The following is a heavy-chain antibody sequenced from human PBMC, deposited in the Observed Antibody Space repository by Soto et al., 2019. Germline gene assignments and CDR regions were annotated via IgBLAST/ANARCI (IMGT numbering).Heavy chain of an antibody. CDR3: ARGNLSFDFDS. CDR2: ISGDGINT. CDR1: GFNFGFFG. J-gene: IGHJ4*02. D-gene: IGHD1-26*01. Sequence: QIQLVESGGDVVQPGKSLRLSCAASGFNFGFFGMHWVRQAPGKGLEWVAFISGDGINTQYADSVRGRFTLSRDYSRKTMYLQMDRLRDEETALYYCARGNLSFDFDSWGLGTLVTVSS. V-gene: IGHV3-30*03.